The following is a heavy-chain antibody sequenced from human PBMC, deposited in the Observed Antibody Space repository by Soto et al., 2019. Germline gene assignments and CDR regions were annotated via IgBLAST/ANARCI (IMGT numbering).Heavy chain of an antibody. J-gene: IGHJ4*02. Sequence: SDTLSLTCTVSGASTSSYYWSWIRQPPGKGLEWIGYIYYSGSTNYNPSLKSRVTISVDTSKNQFSLKLSSVTAADTAVYYCARDLDYAHDYWGQGTLVTVS. CDR3: ARDLDYAHDY. CDR2: IYYSGST. V-gene: IGHV4-59*01. CDR1: GASTSSYY. D-gene: IGHD2-2*01.